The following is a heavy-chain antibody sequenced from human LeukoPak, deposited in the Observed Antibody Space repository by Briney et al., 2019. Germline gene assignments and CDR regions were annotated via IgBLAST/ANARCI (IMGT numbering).Heavy chain of an antibody. V-gene: IGHV4-59*08. CDR2: IYYSGST. J-gene: IGHJ3*02. CDR1: GGSISSYY. CDR3: ARTPLGDAFDI. Sequence: SETLSLTCTVSGGSISSYYWSWIRQPPGKGLEWIGYIYYSGSTNYNPSLKSRVTISVDTSKNQFSLKLSSVTAADTAVYYCARTPLGDAFDIWGQGTVVTVSS.